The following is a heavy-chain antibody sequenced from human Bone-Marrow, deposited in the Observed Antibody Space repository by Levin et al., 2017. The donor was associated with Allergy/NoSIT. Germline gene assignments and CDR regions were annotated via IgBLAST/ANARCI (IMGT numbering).Heavy chain of an antibody. J-gene: IGHJ5*02. CDR3: TEWRCSDGNCYFEH. CDR1: GDTFTGFY. CDR2: IDPTTGDT. Sequence: GESLKISCKASGDTFTGFYIHWVRQAPGQRLEWMGRIDPTTGDTHYAHTFQARVTMSRAASPATVDMELSTLTSDDTAVYFCTEWRCSDGNCYFEHWAQGTLVTVSS. V-gene: IGHV1-2*06. D-gene: IGHD2-15*01.